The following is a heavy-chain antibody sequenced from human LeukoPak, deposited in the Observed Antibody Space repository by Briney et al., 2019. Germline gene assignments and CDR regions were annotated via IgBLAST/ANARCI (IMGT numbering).Heavy chain of an antibody. Sequence: SVKVSCKASGFTFGTSAVQWVRQARGQRLEWIVWIVVGSVNTNYAQKFQERVTITRDMSTSTAYMELSSLRSEDTAVYYCAATLTVTTGSAYFGMDVWGQGTTVTVSS. CDR3: AATLTVTTGSAYFGMDV. CDR1: GFTFGTSA. V-gene: IGHV1-58*01. CDR2: IVVGSVNT. J-gene: IGHJ6*02. D-gene: IGHD4-17*01.